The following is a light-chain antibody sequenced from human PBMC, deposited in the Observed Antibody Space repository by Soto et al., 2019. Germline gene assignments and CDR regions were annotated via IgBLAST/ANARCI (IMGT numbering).Light chain of an antibody. V-gene: IGKV3-20*01. J-gene: IGKJ1*01. CDR2: GAS. CDR1: QSVSSSY. Sequence: DIVMTQSPGTLSLSPGERATLSCRASQSVSSSYLAWYQQKAGQAPRLLIYGASNRATGIPDRFSGSGSGTDFILTISRLEPEDFAVYYCQHYGSSWTVGQGTKVDIK. CDR3: QHYGSSWT.